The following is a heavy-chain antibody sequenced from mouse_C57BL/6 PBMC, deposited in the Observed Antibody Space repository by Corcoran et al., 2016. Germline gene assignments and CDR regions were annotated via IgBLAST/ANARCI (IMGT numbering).Heavy chain of an antibody. D-gene: IGHD1-1*01. CDR1: GFNIKDYY. J-gene: IGHJ4*01. V-gene: IGHV14-1*01. Sequence: EVQLQQSGAELVRPGASVKLSCTASGFNIKDYYMHWVKQRPEQGLEWIGRIDPEDGDTEYAPKFQGKATMTADTSSNTAYLQLSSLTSEDTAVYYCTTGDITTVVAPSYYAMDYWGQGTSVTVSS. CDR2: IDPEDGDT. CDR3: TTGDITTVVAPSYYAMDY.